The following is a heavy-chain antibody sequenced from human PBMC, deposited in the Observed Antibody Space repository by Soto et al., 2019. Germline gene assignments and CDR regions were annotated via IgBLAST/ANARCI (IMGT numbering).Heavy chain of an antibody. CDR1: GGSITSDYSC. D-gene: IGHD3-10*01. Sequence: SETLSLTCTVSGGSITSDYSCWSWIRQPPGEGLEWIGHIFDSGTTYTNPSLRSQVAISLDTSKSTVSLHMNSLRAEDAAVYYCVKHRGNPSGAFDIWGQGTMVTVSS. CDR2: IFDSGTT. CDR3: VKHRGNPSGAFDI. J-gene: IGHJ3*02. V-gene: IGHV4-30-4*01.